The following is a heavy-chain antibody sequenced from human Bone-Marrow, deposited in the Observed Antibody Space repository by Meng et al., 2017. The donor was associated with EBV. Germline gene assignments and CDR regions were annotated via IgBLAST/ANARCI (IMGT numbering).Heavy chain of an antibody. Sequence: QVQLVQSGAEVKKPGASVKVSCRTSGYTFSSYDVNWERQAPGQGPEWMGWINPNSGNTGFAQKIQGRVSMTWDTYTSTAYMELRNLRSEDTAVYYCARMGYWGQGTLVTVSS. CDR2: INPNSGNT. V-gene: IGHV1-8*01. J-gene: IGHJ4*02. CDR1: GYTFSSYD. CDR3: ARMGY.